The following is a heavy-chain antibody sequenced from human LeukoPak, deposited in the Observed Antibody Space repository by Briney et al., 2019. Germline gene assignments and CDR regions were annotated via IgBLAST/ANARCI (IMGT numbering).Heavy chain of an antibody. V-gene: IGHV4-59*08. D-gene: IGHD6-19*01. CDR1: GGSIITYY. CDR2: IYYSGSS. Sequence: SETLSLTCTVSGGSIITYYWSWIRQPPGKGLEWIAYIYYSGSSNYNPSLKSRVTISVATSKNQFSLRLSSVTAADTAVYYCARHRDYGSGWYGFDYWGQGTLVTVSS. CDR3: ARHRDYGSGWYGFDY. J-gene: IGHJ4*02.